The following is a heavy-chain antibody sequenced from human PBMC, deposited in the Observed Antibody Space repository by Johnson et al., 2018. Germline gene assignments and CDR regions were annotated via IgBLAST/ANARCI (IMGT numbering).Heavy chain of an antibody. CDR2: IYSEGST. CDR1: GFSVSGDY. D-gene: IGHD1-14*01. CDR3: ARTTRGAFDI. Sequence: EVELWEAGGGLVQAGGSLGLSCAASGFSVSGDYMNWVRQAPGKGLEWVSVIYSEGSTHYADTVKGRFTVSRDISKNTLYLQMSSLRAEDTAVYFCARTTRGAFDIWGQGTMVTVSS. V-gene: IGHV3-66*02. J-gene: IGHJ3*02.